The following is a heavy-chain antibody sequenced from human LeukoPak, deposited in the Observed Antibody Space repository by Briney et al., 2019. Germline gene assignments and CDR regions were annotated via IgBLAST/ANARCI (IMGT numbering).Heavy chain of an antibody. V-gene: IGHV1-2*02. CDR2: INPNSGGT. J-gene: IGHJ5*02. CDR1: GHTFTGYY. CDR3: ARVGYSSSWYGHWFDP. D-gene: IGHD6-13*01. Sequence: ASVKVSCKASGHTFTGYYMHWVRQAPGQGLEWMGWINPNSGGTNYAQKFQGRVTMTRDTSISTAYMELSRLRSDDTAVYYCARVGYSSSWYGHWFDPWGQGTLVTVSS.